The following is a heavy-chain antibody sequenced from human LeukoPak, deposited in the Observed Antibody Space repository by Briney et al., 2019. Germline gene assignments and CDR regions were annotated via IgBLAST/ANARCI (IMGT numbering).Heavy chain of an antibody. CDR1: GGSIRGYY. CDR3: ARGRVSSSTWYSTHYYYFYMDV. CDR2: IYSSGST. D-gene: IGHD6-13*01. J-gene: IGHJ6*03. Sequence: SETLSLTCNVSGGSIRGYYWSWIRQPPGKGLEWIGYIYSSGSTNYNPSLKSRVTMSVDTSKNQFSLKVSSATAADTAVYFCARGRVSSSTWYSTHYYYFYMDVWGKGTTVTVSS. V-gene: IGHV4-59*01.